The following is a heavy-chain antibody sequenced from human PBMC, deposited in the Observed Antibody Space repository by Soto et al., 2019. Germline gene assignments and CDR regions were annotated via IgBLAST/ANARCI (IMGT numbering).Heavy chain of an antibody. Sequence: QMQLVQSGPEVKKPGTSVKVSCKASGFTFTSSPVHWVRQARGQRLEWIGWIAVGSGNTKYAQKFQERVTITRDMSTSTAYMELSSLRSEDTAVYYCAAGYDFWRGYPGYDYWGQGTLVTVSS. V-gene: IGHV1-58*01. D-gene: IGHD3-3*01. CDR2: IAVGSGNT. CDR1: GFTFTSSP. CDR3: AAGYDFWRGYPGYDY. J-gene: IGHJ4*02.